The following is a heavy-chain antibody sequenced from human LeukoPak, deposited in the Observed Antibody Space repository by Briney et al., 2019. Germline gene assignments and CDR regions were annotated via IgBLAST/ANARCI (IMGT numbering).Heavy chain of an antibody. J-gene: IGHJ5*02. Sequence: GESLKFSCKGSGYSFTSYWIGWVRQMPGKGLEWMGIIYPGDSDTRYSPSFQGQVTISADKSISTAYLQWSSLKASDTAMYYCARLGITIFGVVKENGINWFDPWGQGTLVTVS. CDR3: ARLGITIFGVVKENGINWFDP. V-gene: IGHV5-51*01. CDR1: GYSFTSYW. CDR2: IYPGDSDT. D-gene: IGHD3-3*01.